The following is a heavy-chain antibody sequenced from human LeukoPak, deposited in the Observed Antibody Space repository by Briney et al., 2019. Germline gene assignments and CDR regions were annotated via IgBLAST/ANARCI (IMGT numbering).Heavy chain of an antibody. CDR3: AADKNDFWSGYRVFDY. D-gene: IGHD3-3*01. J-gene: IGHJ4*02. V-gene: IGHV4-61*02. CDR2: IYTSGGT. CDR1: GVSISSGSYS. Sequence: PLQKLSLACTLSGVSISSGSYSWGWIRKPAGKGLEWMGRIYTSGGTNYNPSSNSRVTISVYTPKTRFSLKLSSVTAADTPVYYCAADKNDFWSGYRVFDYWGQETLVTASS.